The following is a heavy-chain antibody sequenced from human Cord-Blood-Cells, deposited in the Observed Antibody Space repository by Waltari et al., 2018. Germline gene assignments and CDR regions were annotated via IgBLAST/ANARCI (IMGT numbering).Heavy chain of an antibody. D-gene: IGHD6-19*01. CDR3: ARLHLNPSSGWYILRYYYGMDV. J-gene: IGHJ6*02. CDR1: GFTFSSYE. V-gene: IGHV3-48*03. CDR2: IRSSGRTI. Sequence: EVQLVESGGGLVQPGGSLRLSCAASGFTFSSYEMNWVRQAPGKGLEWVSYIRSSGRTIYYAYSVKGRFTISRDNAKNSLYLQMNSLRAEDTAVYYCARLHLNPSSGWYILRYYYGMDVWGQGTTVTVSS.